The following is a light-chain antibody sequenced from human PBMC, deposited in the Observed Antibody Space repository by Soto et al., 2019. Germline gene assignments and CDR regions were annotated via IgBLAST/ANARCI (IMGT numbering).Light chain of an antibody. Sequence: QSALTQPPSASGSPGQSVTISCTGTSSDVGGYNYVSWYQQHTGKAPKLLIYEVSKRPSGVPDRFSGSKSGNTASLTVSGLQAEDEADNYCSSYAGSNNVVFGGGTKLTVL. CDR1: SSDVGGYNY. CDR3: SSYAGSNNVV. J-gene: IGLJ2*01. V-gene: IGLV2-8*01. CDR2: EVS.